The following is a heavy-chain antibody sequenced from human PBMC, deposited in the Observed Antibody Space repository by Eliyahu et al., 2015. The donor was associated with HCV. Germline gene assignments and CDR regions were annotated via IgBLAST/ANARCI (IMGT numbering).Heavy chain of an antibody. CDR3: ARGRTYYLDS. CDR1: GGSFSGYS. J-gene: IGHJ4*02. V-gene: IGHV4-34*01. Sequence: QVPLQQWGAGLLKPSKXLSXXXPVXGGSFSGYSWTWIRQPPGRGLEWIGEINHSGSTNYSPSLKTRVTISVDTSKNQFSLTLTSVTAADTAVYYCARGRTYYLDSWGQGTLVTVSS. CDR2: INHSGST.